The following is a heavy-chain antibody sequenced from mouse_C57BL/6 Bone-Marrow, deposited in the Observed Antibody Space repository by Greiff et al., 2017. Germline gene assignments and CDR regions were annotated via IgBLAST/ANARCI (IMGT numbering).Heavy chain of an antibody. V-gene: IGHV1-39*01. CDR2: ITPNYGTT. J-gene: IGHJ2*01. CDR1: GYSFTDYN. CDR3: ARRRTPLYYFDY. Sequence: EVQLQQSGPELVKPGASVKISCKASGYSFTDYNMNWVKQSNGTSLEWIGVITPNYGTTSYNQKFKGKATLTVDTSSSTAYMQLNSLTSEDSAVDYCARRRTPLYYFDYWGQGTTLTVSS.